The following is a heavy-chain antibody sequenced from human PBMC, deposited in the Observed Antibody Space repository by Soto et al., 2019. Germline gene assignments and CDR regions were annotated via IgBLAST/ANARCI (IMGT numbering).Heavy chain of an antibody. V-gene: IGHV4-31*03. J-gene: IGHJ4*02. CDR2: IYYSGST. CDR3: ARVLRDSSGWYGRLVDY. Sequence: SETLSLTCTVSGGSISSGGYYWSWIRQHPGKGLEWIGYIYYSGSTYYNPSLKSRVTISVDKSKNQFSLKLSSVTAADTAVYYCARVLRDSSGWYGRLVDYWGQGTLVTVSS. D-gene: IGHD6-19*01. CDR1: GGSISSGGYY.